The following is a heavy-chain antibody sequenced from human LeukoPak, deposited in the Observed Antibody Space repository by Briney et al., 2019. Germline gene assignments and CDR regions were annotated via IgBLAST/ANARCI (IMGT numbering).Heavy chain of an antibody. CDR1: GYTFTSYD. D-gene: IGHD6-13*01. V-gene: IGHV1-2*02. CDR2: INPNSGGT. Sequence: ASVKVSCKASGYTFTSYDINWVRQAPGQGLEWMGWINPNSGGTNYAQKFQGRVTMTRDTSISTAYMELSRLRSDDTAVYYCARVKGSSWYYYMDVWGKGTTVTVSS. CDR3: ARVKGSSWYYYMDV. J-gene: IGHJ6*03.